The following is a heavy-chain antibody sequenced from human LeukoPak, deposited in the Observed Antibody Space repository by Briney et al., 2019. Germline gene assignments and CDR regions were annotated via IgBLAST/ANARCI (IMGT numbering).Heavy chain of an antibody. D-gene: IGHD4-17*01. CDR3: TKGMTTVTIDAFDI. CDR1: GFTFTTYA. J-gene: IGHJ3*02. V-gene: IGHV3-23*01. CDR2: ISGSAGNT. Sequence: GGSLRLSCAASGFTFTTYAMNWVRQAPGKGLEWVAGISGSAGNTYYADSVKGRFTISRDTSKNTLYLQMNSLRAEDTAVYYCTKGMTTVTIDAFDIWGQGTMVTVSS.